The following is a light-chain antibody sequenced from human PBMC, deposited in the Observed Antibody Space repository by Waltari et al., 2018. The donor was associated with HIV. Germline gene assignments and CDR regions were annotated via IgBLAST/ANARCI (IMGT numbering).Light chain of an antibody. Sequence: QSVLMQPPSVSAAPGQKVTISCSGSSSHIGNNYLSWYQQLPGTAPKLLIYDNNKRPSGIPDRFSGSKSGTSATLGITGLQTGDEADYYCGTWDSSLSAGGVFGGGTKLTVL. CDR1: SSHIGNNY. CDR3: GTWDSSLSAGGV. CDR2: DNN. V-gene: IGLV1-51*01. J-gene: IGLJ2*01.